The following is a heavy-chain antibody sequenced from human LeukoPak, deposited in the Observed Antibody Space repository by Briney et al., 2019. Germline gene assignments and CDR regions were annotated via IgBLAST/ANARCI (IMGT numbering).Heavy chain of an antibody. CDR3: AREGSRDGYNLGYDY. CDR2: INPNSGGT. J-gene: IGHJ4*02. CDR1: GYTFTGYY. D-gene: IGHD5-24*01. Sequence: ASVKVSCKASGYTFTGYYMHWVRQAPEQGLEWMGWINPNSGGTNYAQKFQGRVTMTRDTSISTAYMELSRLRSDDTAVYYCAREGSRDGYNLGYDYWGQGTLVTVSS. V-gene: IGHV1-2*02.